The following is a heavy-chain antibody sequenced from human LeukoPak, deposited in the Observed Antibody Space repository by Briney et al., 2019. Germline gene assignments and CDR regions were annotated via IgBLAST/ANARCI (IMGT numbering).Heavy chain of an antibody. Sequence: GGSLRLSCAASGFTFSDYYMDWIRQAPGKGLEWVGRTRNKANSHTTEYAASVKGRFTISRDDSTKSMYLQMNSLKNEDTAVYFCVRGYNSFDIWGQGTMVTVSS. D-gene: IGHD5-24*01. CDR2: TRNKANSHTT. CDR1: GFTFSDYY. CDR3: VRGYNSFDI. J-gene: IGHJ3*02. V-gene: IGHV3-72*01.